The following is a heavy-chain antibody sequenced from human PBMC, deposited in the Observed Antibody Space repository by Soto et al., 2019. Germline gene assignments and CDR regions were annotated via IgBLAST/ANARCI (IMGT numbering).Heavy chain of an antibody. J-gene: IGHJ3*02. V-gene: IGHV3-21*01. CDR1: GFTFSSYS. Sequence: GVLRLSCAASGFTFSSYSMNWVRQAPGKGLEWVSSISSSSNHIYYADSMKGRFTISRDNAKNSLYLQMNSLRAEDTAVYYCARDRVYYYDSSGYYYVPGAFDIWGQGTMVTVSS. CDR2: ISSSSNHI. CDR3: ARDRVYYYDSSGYYYVPGAFDI. D-gene: IGHD3-22*01.